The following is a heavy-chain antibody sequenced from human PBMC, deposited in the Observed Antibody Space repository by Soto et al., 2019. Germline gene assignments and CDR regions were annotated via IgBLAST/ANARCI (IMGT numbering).Heavy chain of an antibody. Sequence: PSETLSLTCTVSGGSISSSSYYWGWIRQPPGKGLEWIGSIYYSGSTYYNPSLKSRVTISVDTSKNQFSLKLSSVTAADTAVYYCARRRGYSDFDSWGQGTLVTVSS. CDR1: GGSISSSSYY. CDR3: ARRRGYSDFDS. J-gene: IGHJ4*02. D-gene: IGHD3-22*01. V-gene: IGHV4-39*01. CDR2: IYYSGST.